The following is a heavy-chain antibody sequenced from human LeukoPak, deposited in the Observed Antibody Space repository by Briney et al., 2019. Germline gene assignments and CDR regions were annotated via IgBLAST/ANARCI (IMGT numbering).Heavy chain of an antibody. V-gene: IGHV1-69*05. CDR3: ARDHQWVFDY. Sequence: ASVKVSCKASGGTFSSYAISWVRQAPGQGLEWMGGIIPIFGTANYAQKFQGRVTMTRDTSTSTVYMELSSLRSEDTAVYYCARDHQWVFDYWGQGTLVTVSS. D-gene: IGHD1-26*01. J-gene: IGHJ4*02. CDR1: GGTFSSYA. CDR2: IIPIFGTA.